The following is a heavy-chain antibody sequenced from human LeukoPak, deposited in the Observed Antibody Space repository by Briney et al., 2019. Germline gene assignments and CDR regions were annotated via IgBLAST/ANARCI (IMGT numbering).Heavy chain of an antibody. J-gene: IGHJ4*02. V-gene: IGHV3-7*01. D-gene: IGHD3-10*01. Sequence: QTGGSLRLSCAASGFTFSSYAMHWVRQAPGKGLEWVANIKQDGSEKYYVDSVKGRFTISRDNAKNSLYLQMNSLRAEDTAVYYCARDSKTYYYGSGSSDYWGQGTLVTVSS. CDR1: GFTFSSYA. CDR3: ARDSKTYYYGSGSSDY. CDR2: IKQDGSEK.